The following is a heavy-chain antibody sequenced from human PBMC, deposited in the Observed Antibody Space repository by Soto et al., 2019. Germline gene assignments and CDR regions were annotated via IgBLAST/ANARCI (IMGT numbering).Heavy chain of an antibody. Sequence: EVQVVESGGGLVQPGGSLRLSCAASGFTFSSYWMSWVRQAPGKGLEWVANIKEDGSEKNYVDSVKGQFTISRDNAKNSLYLQMNSLRAEDTALYYCARERYYYGSGDYWGQGTLVTVSS. D-gene: IGHD3-10*01. V-gene: IGHV3-7*01. J-gene: IGHJ4*02. CDR3: ARERYYYGSGDY. CDR1: GFTFSSYW. CDR2: IKEDGSEK.